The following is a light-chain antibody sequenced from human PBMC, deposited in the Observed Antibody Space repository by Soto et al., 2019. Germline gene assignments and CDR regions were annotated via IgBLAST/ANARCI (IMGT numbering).Light chain of an antibody. CDR1: QSVGSN. CDR2: DAS. V-gene: IGKV3-15*01. Sequence: DIVMTQSPDTLYVSPGETATLSCRASQSVGSNLAWYQQKPGQAPRLLISDASTRAAGLPARFSGSGSGTEFTLTISSLQSEDFAFYDCQQSNNQPKTFGKGNNVEIK. CDR3: QQSNNQPKT. J-gene: IGKJ1*01.